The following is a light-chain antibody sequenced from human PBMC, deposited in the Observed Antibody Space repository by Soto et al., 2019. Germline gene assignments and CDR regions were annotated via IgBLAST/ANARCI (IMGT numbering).Light chain of an antibody. J-gene: IGLJ1*01. CDR2: NVS. CDR1: SSDVGGYKY. V-gene: IGLV2-14*01. Sequence: QSVLTQPASVSGSPGQSITISCTGTSSDVGGYKYVSWYQQHPGKAPKLMIYNVSDRPSGVSNRFSGSKSGNTASLTISGLQAEDEAEYYCNSYSSSSTPYVFGTGTKLTVL. CDR3: NSYSSSSTPYV.